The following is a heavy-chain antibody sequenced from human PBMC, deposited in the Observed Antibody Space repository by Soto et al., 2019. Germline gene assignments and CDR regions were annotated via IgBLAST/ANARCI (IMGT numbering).Heavy chain of an antibody. CDR1: GGTFSSYA. Sequence: ASVKVSCKASGGTFSSYAISWVRQAPGQGLEWMGGIIPIFGTANYAQKLQGRVTMTTDTSTSTAYMELSSLRSDDTAVYYCARESDYGDYGSYFDYWGQGTLVTVSS. D-gene: IGHD4-17*01. V-gene: IGHV1-69*05. CDR3: ARESDYGDYGSYFDY. J-gene: IGHJ4*02. CDR2: IIPIFGTA.